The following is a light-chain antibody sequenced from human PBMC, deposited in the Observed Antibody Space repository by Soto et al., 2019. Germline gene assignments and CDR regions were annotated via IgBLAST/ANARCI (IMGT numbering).Light chain of an antibody. Sequence: EVVMTQSPATLSVSPGERATLXXRASQTVSRNLAWYQQRPGQAPGXLIYDISNRAAGVPARFSGSGSETEFTLTIRSLQSEDFAVYFCQQYNNWPSFGQGTRLEIK. CDR3: QQYNNWPS. V-gene: IGKV3-15*01. CDR2: DIS. J-gene: IGKJ5*01. CDR1: QTVSRN.